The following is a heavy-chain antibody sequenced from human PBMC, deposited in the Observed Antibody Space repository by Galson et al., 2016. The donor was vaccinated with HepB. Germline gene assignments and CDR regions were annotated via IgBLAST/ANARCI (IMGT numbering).Heavy chain of an antibody. CDR2: IYYSGST. Sequence: SETLSLTCTVSGGSISSYYWSWIRQPPGKGLEWIGHIYYSGSTNYNPSLKSRVTISVDTSKNQLSLKLTSVTAADTAVYFCASRIARPGSSFDYWGQGTLVTVSS. CDR3: ASRIARPGSSFDY. D-gene: IGHD6-6*01. V-gene: IGHV4-59*01. J-gene: IGHJ4*02. CDR1: GGSISSYY.